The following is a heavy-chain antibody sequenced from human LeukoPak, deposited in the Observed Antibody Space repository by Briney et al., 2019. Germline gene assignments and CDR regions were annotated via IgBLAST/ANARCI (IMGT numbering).Heavy chain of an antibody. J-gene: IGHJ3*02. D-gene: IGHD2-2*01. Sequence: SETLSLTCTVSGGSISSYYWSWIRQPPGKGLEWIGEINHSGSTNYNPSLKSRVTISVDTSKNQFSLKLSSVTAADTAVYYCARLVPAAIAQDAFDIWGQGTMVTVSS. V-gene: IGHV4-34*01. CDR3: ARLVPAAIAQDAFDI. CDR1: GGSISSYY. CDR2: INHSGST.